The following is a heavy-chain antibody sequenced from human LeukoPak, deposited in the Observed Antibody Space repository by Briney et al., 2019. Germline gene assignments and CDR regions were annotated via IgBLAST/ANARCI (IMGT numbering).Heavy chain of an antibody. Sequence: GGSLRLSCAASGFTFSSYEMNWVRQAPGKGLEWVSYSSSSGSTIYYADSVKGRFTISRDNAKNSLYLQMNSLRAEDTAVYYCARASIRYFDWLEPKTTYYFDYWGQGTLVTVSS. CDR2: SSSSGSTI. D-gene: IGHD3-9*01. V-gene: IGHV3-48*03. J-gene: IGHJ4*02. CDR3: ARASIRYFDWLEPKTTYYFDY. CDR1: GFTFSSYE.